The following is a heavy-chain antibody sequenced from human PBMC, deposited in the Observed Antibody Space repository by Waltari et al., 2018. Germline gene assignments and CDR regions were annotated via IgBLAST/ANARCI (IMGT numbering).Heavy chain of an antibody. CDR2: IKQDGSEK. V-gene: IGHV3-7*01. D-gene: IGHD3-22*01. Sequence: EGQLVASGGGFVQPGGSLRLSCEASGFSFTGYWMSCVRQAPGKGLEWVANIKQDGSEKTYVDSVKGRFTVSRDNAKKSLFLEMNSLRGEDTAVYYCARATYYYDNSGRGAFDIWGQGTRVTVSS. J-gene: IGHJ3*02. CDR3: ARATYYYDNSGRGAFDI. CDR1: GFSFTGYW.